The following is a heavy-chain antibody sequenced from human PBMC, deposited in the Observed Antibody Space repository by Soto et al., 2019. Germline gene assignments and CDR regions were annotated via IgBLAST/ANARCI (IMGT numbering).Heavy chain of an antibody. J-gene: IGHJ4*02. CDR2: IKEDGSAN. D-gene: IGHD2-15*01. CDR3: ARDARLYCIDRKCYWGFDL. CDR1: GFTFSSYW. V-gene: IGHV3-7*01. Sequence: EVELMESGGGLVQPGGSLRLSCVASGFTFSSYWMSWVRQAPGKGLEWVADIKEDGSANYYVDSVKGRFTISRDNAKNSVYLQVNSLRVEDTAVYYCARDARLYCIDRKCYWGFDLWGQGTLVTVSS.